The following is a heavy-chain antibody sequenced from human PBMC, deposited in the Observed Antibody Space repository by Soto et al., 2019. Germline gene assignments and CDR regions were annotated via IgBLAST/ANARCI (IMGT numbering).Heavy chain of an antibody. CDR1: GGSISTSSYF. V-gene: IGHV4-39*02. CDR2: IDYRETI. CDR3: SRRAPEGFDR. J-gene: IGHJ5*02. Sequence: KLSETLSLTCTVSGGSISTSSYFWGWIRRPPRQGLEWIGRIDYRETIYNNPSLKSRGTISVDTSKNHFSLKLDSVTAADTALYYCSRRAPEGFDRCRQGTLVTVSS.